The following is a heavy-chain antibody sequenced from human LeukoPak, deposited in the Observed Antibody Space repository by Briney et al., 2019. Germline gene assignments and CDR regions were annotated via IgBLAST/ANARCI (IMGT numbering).Heavy chain of an antibody. CDR1: GFTFSSYA. Sequence: GGSLRLSCAASGFTFSSYAMSWVRQAPGKGLEWVSAISGSGVSTYYADSVKGRFTISRDNSKNTLYLQMNSLRAEDTAVYYCAKSGSSKSYYYYSMDVWGKGTTVTVSS. V-gene: IGHV3-23*01. D-gene: IGHD6-13*01. CDR2: ISGSGVST. CDR3: AKSGSSKSYYYYSMDV. J-gene: IGHJ6*03.